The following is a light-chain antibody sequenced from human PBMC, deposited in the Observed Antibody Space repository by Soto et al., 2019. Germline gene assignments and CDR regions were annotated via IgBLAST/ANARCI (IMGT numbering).Light chain of an antibody. Sequence: DIQMTQSPSTLSASVGDRVTITCRASQSISSWLAWYQQKPGKAPKLLIYKASSLESGVPSRFSGSGSGTKFTLTISSLQPDDFATYYCQQYNSLTFGQGTKVEIK. J-gene: IGKJ1*01. CDR2: KAS. CDR3: QQYNSLT. V-gene: IGKV1-5*03. CDR1: QSISSW.